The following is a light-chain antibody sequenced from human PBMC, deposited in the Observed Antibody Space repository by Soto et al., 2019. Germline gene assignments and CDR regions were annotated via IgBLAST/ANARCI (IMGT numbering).Light chain of an antibody. CDR1: SSDVGGYNY. V-gene: IGLV2-14*01. CDR3: SSYSSSSTLV. J-gene: IGLJ2*01. CDR2: DVS. Sequence: QSVLTQPASVSGSPGQSITISCTGTSSDVGGYNYVSWYKQHPGKAPKLMIYDVSNRPSGVSNRFSGSKSGNTASLTISGLHAEDEADYYCSSYSSSSTLVFGGGTKLT.